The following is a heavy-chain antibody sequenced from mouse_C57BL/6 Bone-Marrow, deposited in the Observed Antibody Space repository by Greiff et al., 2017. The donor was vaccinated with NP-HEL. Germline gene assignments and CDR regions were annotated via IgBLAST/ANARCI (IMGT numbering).Heavy chain of an antibody. Sequence: EVMLVESGGGLVKPGGSRKLSFAASGFTFGAYGMHWVRPAPTRGLGWVAYISSGSSTIYYAEPVKGRFTISRDNAKNTLFLQMTSLRSEDTAMYYCARRYRGLYYYAMDYWGQGTSVTVSS. CDR1: GFTFGAYG. J-gene: IGHJ4*01. V-gene: IGHV5-17*01. D-gene: IGHD2-12*01. CDR3: ARRYRGLYYYAMDY. CDR2: ISSGSSTI.